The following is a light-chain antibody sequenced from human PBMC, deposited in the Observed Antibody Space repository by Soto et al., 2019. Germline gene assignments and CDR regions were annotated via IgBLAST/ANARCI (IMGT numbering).Light chain of an antibody. CDR3: QQYNNWPLS. CDR2: STF. Sequence: EIVMTQSPATLSVSPGERATLSCRARQTVNNSLAWYQQKVGQAPRLLIYSTFNRATGVPARFSGSGSGTDFTLTISSLQSEDFALYYCQQYNNWPLSFGGGTKVESK. J-gene: IGKJ4*01. CDR1: QTVNNS. V-gene: IGKV3-15*01.